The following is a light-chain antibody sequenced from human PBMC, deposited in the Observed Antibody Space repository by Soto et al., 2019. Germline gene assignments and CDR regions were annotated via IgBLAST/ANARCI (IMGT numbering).Light chain of an antibody. CDR3: QQYNNWPT. CDR2: DAS. V-gene: IGKV1-12*01. J-gene: IGKJ1*01. CDR1: QGISSW. Sequence: DIQMTQSPSSVSASVGDRVTITCRASQGISSWLAWYQQKPGEAPKLLIYDASSLESGVPSRFSGSGSGTEFTLTISSLQSEDFAVYYCQQYNNWPTFGQGTKVDIK.